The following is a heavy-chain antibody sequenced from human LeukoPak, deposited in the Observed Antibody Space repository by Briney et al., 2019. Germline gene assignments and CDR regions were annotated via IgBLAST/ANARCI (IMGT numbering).Heavy chain of an antibody. J-gene: IGHJ6*03. CDR1: GGTFSSYA. Sequence: SVKVSCKASGGTFSSYAISWVRQAPGQGLEWMGGIIPIFGTANYAQKFQGRVTITTDESTSTAYMELSSLRSEDTAVYYCARAPYDGSGSYYYYYYYMDVWGKGTTVTVSS. CDR2: IIPIFGTA. D-gene: IGHD3-22*01. CDR3: ARAPYDGSGSYYYYYYYMDV. V-gene: IGHV1-69*05.